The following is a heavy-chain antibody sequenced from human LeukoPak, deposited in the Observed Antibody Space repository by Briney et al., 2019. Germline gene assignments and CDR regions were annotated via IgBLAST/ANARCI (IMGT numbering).Heavy chain of an antibody. D-gene: IGHD5-18*01. J-gene: IGHJ4*02. CDR2: ISNDGSKK. V-gene: IGHV3-30*18. Sequence: GGSPRLSCAASGFTFSSYGMHWVRQAPGKGLDWVAVISNDGSKKYYADSVKGRFTISRDNSKNTLSLQVSSLRTEDTAVYYCAKDRYSYAFEYSDSWGQGTLVTVSS. CDR3: AKDRYSYAFEYSDS. CDR1: GFTFSSYG.